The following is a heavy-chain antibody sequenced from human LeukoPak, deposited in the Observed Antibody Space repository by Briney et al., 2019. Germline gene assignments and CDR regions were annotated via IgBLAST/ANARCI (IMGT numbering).Heavy chain of an antibody. CDR1: GFTFSNYA. CDR3: AKPSGSDFDY. CDR2: ISHDERNK. V-gene: IGHV3-30*18. J-gene: IGHJ4*02. D-gene: IGHD3-10*01. Sequence: GRSLRLSCGASGFTFSNYAMHWVRQAPGKGLEWVAVISHDERNKYYADSVKGRFTISRDNAKNSLYLQMNSLRAEDTAVYYCAKPSGSDFDYWGQGTLVTVSS.